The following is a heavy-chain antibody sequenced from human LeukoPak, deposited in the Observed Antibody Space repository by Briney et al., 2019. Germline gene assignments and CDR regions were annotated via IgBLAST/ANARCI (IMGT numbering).Heavy chain of an antibody. V-gene: IGHV3-7*05. J-gene: IGHJ3*02. D-gene: IGHD4-23*01. CDR3: ARFITVVTSGAFDI. CDR1: GFTFSSYW. CDR2: TKQDGSEK. Sequence: GRSLRLSCAASGFTFSSYWLSWVRQAPGKGLEWVANTKQDGSEKYYLDSVKGRFTISRDNAKNSLYLQMNSLRAEDTAVYYCARFITVVTSGAFDIWGQGTMVTVSS.